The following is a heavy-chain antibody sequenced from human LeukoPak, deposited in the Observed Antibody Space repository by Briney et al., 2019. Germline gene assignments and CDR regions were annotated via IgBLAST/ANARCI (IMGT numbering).Heavy chain of an antibody. CDR1: GFTVSSNY. D-gene: IGHD6-13*01. V-gene: IGHV3-66*01. CDR3: VRAAAAGTWYFDY. CDR2: IYSGGST. J-gene: IGHJ4*02. Sequence: GGSLRLSCAASGFTVSSNYMSWVRQAPGKGLEWVSVIYSGGSTYYADSVKGRFTISRDNSKNTLYLQMNSLRAEDTAVYYCVRAAAAGTWYFDYWGQGTLVTVSS.